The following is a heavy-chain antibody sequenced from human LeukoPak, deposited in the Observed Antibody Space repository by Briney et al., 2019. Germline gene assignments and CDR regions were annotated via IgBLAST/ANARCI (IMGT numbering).Heavy chain of an antibody. Sequence: PGGSLRLSCAASGFTFSSHLMTWVRQAPGKGLEWVANIYQDGREKYYLSSVRGRFTISRDNAKNSLYLQMDSLRVEDTGVYYCASERPSSSWYDYWGQGTLVTVSS. CDR2: IYQDGREK. CDR1: GFTFSSHL. D-gene: IGHD6-13*01. J-gene: IGHJ4*02. CDR3: ASERPSSSWYDY. V-gene: IGHV3-7*01.